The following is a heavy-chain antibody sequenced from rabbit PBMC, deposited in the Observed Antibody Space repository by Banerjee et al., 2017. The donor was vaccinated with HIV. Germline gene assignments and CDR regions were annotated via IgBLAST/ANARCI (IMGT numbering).Heavy chain of an antibody. CDR2: IHTTIGRT. D-gene: IGHD4-2*01. V-gene: IGHV1S45*01. CDR1: GFSFSSSYW. J-gene: IGHJ4*01. Sequence: QEQLVESGGGLVQPEGSLTLTCTASGFSFSSSYWICWVRQAPGKGLEWIGCIHTTIGRTTYAAWAKGRFTISKTSSTTVTLQMTSLTAADTASYFCAADISLYAGNVGYFKWWGPGTLVTV. CDR3: AADISLYAGNVGYFKW.